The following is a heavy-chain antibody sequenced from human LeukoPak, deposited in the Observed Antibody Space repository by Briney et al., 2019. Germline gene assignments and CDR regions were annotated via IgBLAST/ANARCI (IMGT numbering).Heavy chain of an antibody. Sequence: ASVKVSCKVSGYTLTELSMHWVRQAPGKGLEWMGGFDPEDGETIYAQKFQGRVTMTEDTSTDTAYMELSSLRSEDTAVYYCATDLRYSGSYEPFGIWGQGTMVTVSS. CDR1: GYTLTELS. D-gene: IGHD1-26*01. CDR2: FDPEDGET. V-gene: IGHV1-24*01. J-gene: IGHJ3*02. CDR3: ATDLRYSGSYEPFGI.